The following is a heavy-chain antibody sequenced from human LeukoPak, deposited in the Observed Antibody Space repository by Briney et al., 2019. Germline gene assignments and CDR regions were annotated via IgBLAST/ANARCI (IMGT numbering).Heavy chain of an antibody. CDR1: GFTFSNYA. J-gene: IGHJ3*02. CDR2: ISYDDTNK. CDR3: ARGILDGYNLIDAFDI. V-gene: IGHV3-30*04. D-gene: IGHD5-24*01. Sequence: PGRSLRLSCAASGFTFSNYALHWVRQAPGKGLEWVAVISYDDTNKYYVDSVKGRFTISRDNSKNTLYLQMNSLRAEDTAVYYCARGILDGYNLIDAFDIWGQGTMVTVSS.